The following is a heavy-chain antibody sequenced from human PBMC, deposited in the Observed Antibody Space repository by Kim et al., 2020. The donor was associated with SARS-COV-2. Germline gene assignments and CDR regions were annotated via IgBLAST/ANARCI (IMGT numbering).Heavy chain of an antibody. CDR2: ITGTGAYT. J-gene: IGHJ5*02. V-gene: IGHV3-23*01. D-gene: IGHD1-26*01. CDR1: GFTFSNYA. CDR3: TKETSGAS. Sequence: GGSLRLSCAASGFTFSNYAMSWVRQAPGKGLEWVSAITGTGAYTYYADSVKGRFTISRDNSKDTVYLQMNSPRAEDTAVYYCTKETSGASWGQGTLVTVSS.